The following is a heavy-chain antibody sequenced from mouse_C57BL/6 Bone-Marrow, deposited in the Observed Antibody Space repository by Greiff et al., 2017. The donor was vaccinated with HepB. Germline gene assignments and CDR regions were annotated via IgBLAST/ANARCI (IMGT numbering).Heavy chain of an antibody. D-gene: IGHD1-1*01. CDR2: ISSGGSYT. CDR1: GFTFSSYG. V-gene: IGHV5-6*01. Sequence: EVQLVESGGDLVKPGGSLKLSCAASGFTFSSYGMSWVRQTPDNRLEWVATISSGGSYTYYPDSVKGRFTISRDNAKNTLYLQMSSLKSEDTAMYYCARRDLLRFPYAMDYWGQGTSVTVSS. J-gene: IGHJ4*01. CDR3: ARRDLLRFPYAMDY.